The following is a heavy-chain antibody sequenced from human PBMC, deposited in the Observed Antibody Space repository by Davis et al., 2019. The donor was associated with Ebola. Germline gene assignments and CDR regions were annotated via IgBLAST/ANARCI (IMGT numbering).Heavy chain of an antibody. CDR3: ARGILVGAPSGWFDP. V-gene: IGHV4-61*01. D-gene: IGHD1-26*01. J-gene: IGHJ5*02. CDR1: DGSIGRSSYY. Sequence: MPSETLSLTCTVSDGSIGRSSYYWSWIRQPPGKGLEWIGYIYYSGSTNYNPSLKSRVTISVDTSKNQFSLKLSSVTAADTAVYYCARGILVGAPSGWFDPWGQGTLVTVSS. CDR2: IYYSGST.